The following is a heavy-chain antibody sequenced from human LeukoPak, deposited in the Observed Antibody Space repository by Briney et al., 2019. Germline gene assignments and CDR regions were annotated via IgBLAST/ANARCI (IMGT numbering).Heavy chain of an antibody. CDR1: GFTFSSYA. Sequence: GGSLRLSCAASGFTFSSYAMSWVRQAPGKGLEWVSAISGSGGSTYYADSVKGRFTISRDNAKNSLYLQMNSLRAEDTALYYCAKDAVSDYDSSGYWFDYWGQGTLVTVSS. J-gene: IGHJ4*02. CDR2: ISGSGGST. CDR3: AKDAVSDYDSSGYWFDY. D-gene: IGHD3-22*01. V-gene: IGHV3-23*01.